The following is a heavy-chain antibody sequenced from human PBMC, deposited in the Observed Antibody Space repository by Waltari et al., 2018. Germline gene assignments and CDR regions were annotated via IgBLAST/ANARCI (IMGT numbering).Heavy chain of an antibody. CDR1: GFTFSTYW. CDR2: INQGASAE. V-gene: IGHV3-7*01. J-gene: IGHJ4*02. CDR3: ARIFCTRTDCYYDY. D-gene: IGHD2-2*01. Sequence: EVRLVESGGDLVQPGGSLRLSCAASGFTFSTYWMSWVRQAPGKGLEWVANINQGASAERYVDSVKGRFTISRDDAKTSIYLQMNSLRAEDTAVYYCARIFCTRTDCYYDYWGQGTLVTVSS.